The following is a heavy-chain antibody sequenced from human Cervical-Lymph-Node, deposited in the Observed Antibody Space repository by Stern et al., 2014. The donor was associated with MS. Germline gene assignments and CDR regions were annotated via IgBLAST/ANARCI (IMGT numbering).Heavy chain of an antibody. CDR2: ISGSGTVT. J-gene: IGHJ4*02. V-gene: IGHV3-23*01. CDR3: ARDYGGNSVLDY. D-gene: IGHD4-23*01. Sequence: VQSGGSLRMSCAASGFTFSSYAMSWARQAPGKGLEWVSFISGSGTVTYYADSVKGRFIISRDYSKNTLYLQLNSLRAEDTAIYYCARDYGGNSVLDYWGQGTLVTVSS. CDR1: GFTFSSYA.